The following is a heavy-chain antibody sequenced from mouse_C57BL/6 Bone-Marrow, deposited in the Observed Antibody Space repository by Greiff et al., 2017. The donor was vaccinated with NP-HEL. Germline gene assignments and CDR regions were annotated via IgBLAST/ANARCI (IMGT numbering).Heavy chain of an antibody. D-gene: IGHD4-1*01. J-gene: IGHJ3*01. Sequence: VQLQQSGAELVRPGASVKLSCTASGFNITDDYMHWVKQRPEQGLEWIGWIDPENGDTEYASKFQGKATITADTSSNTAYLQLSSLTSEDTAVYYCTRNWAWFAYWGQGTLVTVSA. CDR3: TRNWAWFAY. CDR2: IDPENGDT. V-gene: IGHV14-4*01. CDR1: GFNITDDY.